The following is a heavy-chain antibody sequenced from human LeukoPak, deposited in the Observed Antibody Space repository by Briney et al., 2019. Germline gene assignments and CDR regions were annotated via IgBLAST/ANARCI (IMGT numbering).Heavy chain of an antibody. V-gene: IGHV4-34*01. J-gene: IGHJ4*02. Sequence: PPETLSLTCAVYGGSFSGYYWSWIRQPPGKGLEWIGEINHSGSTNYNPSLKSRVTISVDTSKNQFSLKLSSVTAADTAVYYCARVSFRLGSSNSWGQGTLVTVSP. CDR1: GGSFSGYY. D-gene: IGHD2-21*01. CDR3: ARVSFRLGSSNS. CDR2: INHSGST.